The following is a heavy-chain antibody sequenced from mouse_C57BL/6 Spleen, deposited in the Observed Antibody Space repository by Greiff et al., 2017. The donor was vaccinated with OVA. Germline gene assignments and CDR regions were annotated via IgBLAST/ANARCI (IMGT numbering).Heavy chain of an antibody. D-gene: IGHD2-4*01. CDR1: GFTFSDYG. V-gene: IGHV5-17*01. CDR2: ISSGSSTI. J-gene: IGHJ4*01. Sequence: EVQRVESGGGLVKPGGSLKLSCAASGFTFSDYGMHWVRQAPEKGLEWVAYISSGSSTIYYADTVKGRFTISRDNAKNTLFLQMTSLRSEDTAMYYCARDDYDEDAMDYWGQGTSVTVSS. CDR3: ARDDYDEDAMDY.